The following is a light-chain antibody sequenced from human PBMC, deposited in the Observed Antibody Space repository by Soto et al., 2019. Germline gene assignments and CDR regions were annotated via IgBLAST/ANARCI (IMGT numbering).Light chain of an antibody. Sequence: DIPMTQSPSTLSASVGDRVTITCRASQNIERWLAWYQQKPGKAPKLLLYDVSSLESGVPSRFSRSGSGTEFILTINGLQPDDFATYFCQQFKSGTWTFGQGTKVEVK. CDR1: QNIERW. CDR2: DVS. CDR3: QQFKSGTWT. J-gene: IGKJ1*01. V-gene: IGKV1-5*01.